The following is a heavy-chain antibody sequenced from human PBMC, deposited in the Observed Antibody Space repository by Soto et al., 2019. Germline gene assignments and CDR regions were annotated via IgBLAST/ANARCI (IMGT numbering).Heavy chain of an antibody. CDR3: ARQGSNGAYYYYGMDV. Sequence: GESLKISCQGSGYRFSSYWIAWVRQMPGKGLEWMGIIYPGDSDTIYSPSFQGQVTFSVDKSTSTAYLQWSSLKASDAAMYYCARQGSNGAYYYYGMDVWGQGTTVTVSS. V-gene: IGHV5-51*01. CDR2: IYPGDSDT. J-gene: IGHJ6*02. CDR1: GYRFSSYW. D-gene: IGHD2-8*01.